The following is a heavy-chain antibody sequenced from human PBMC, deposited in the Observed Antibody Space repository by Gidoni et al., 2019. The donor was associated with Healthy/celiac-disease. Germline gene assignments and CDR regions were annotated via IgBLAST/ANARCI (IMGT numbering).Heavy chain of an antibody. Sequence: EVQLVESGGGLVQPGRSLRLSCAASGFTFDDYAMHWVRQAPGQGLEWVSGISWNSGSIGYADSVKGRFTISRDNAKNSLYLQMNSLRAEDTALYYCAKDIYYDSSGDFDYWGQGTLVTVSS. V-gene: IGHV3-9*01. CDR3: AKDIYYDSSGDFDY. CDR1: GFTFDDYA. J-gene: IGHJ4*02. D-gene: IGHD3-22*01. CDR2: ISWNSGSI.